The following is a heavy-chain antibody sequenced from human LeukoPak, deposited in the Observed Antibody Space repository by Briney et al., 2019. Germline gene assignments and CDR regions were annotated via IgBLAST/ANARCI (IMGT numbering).Heavy chain of an antibody. Sequence: SETLSLTCAVYGGSFSGYYWSWIRQPPGKGLEWIGEINHSGSTNYNPSLKSRVTISVDTSKNQFSLKLNSVTAADTAVYYCATRPTPPNYYYYMDVWGKGTTVTVSS. CDR3: ATRPTPPNYYYYMDV. D-gene: IGHD4-23*01. J-gene: IGHJ6*03. CDR2: INHSGST. CDR1: GGSFSGYY. V-gene: IGHV4-34*01.